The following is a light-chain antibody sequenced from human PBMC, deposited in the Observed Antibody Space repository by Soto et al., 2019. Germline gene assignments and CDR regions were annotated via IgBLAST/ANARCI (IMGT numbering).Light chain of an antibody. CDR1: QSVGSY. CDR2: DAS. J-gene: IGKJ5*01. CDR3: QQRSNLPLIT. V-gene: IGKV3-11*01. Sequence: GWTQSPDNITLSPGERATLSCRASQSVGSYLAWYQQKPGQAPRLLIYDASNRAPGIPARFSGSGSGTDFTLTISSLDPEDFGVYYCQQRSNLPLIT.